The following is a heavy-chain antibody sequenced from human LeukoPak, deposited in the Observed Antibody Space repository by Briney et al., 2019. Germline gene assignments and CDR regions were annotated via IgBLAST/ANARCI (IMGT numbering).Heavy chain of an antibody. D-gene: IGHD3-22*01. CDR2: ISYDGSNK. Sequence: GGSLRHSCAASGFTFSSYGMHWVRQAPGKGLEWVAVISYDGSNKYYADSVKGRFTISRDNSKNTLCLQMNSLGAEDTAVYYCAKGEIPPVPSYYDSSGSPFDYWGQGTLVTVSS. CDR3: AKGEIPPVPSYYDSSGSPFDY. J-gene: IGHJ4*02. V-gene: IGHV3-30*18. CDR1: GFTFSSYG.